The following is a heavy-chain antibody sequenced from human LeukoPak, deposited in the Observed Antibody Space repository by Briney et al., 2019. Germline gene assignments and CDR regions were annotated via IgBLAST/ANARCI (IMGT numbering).Heavy chain of an antibody. CDR3: ARPIAVADHWFDP. D-gene: IGHD6-19*01. CDR1: GFTFKSYW. Sequence: PGGSLRLSCAASGFTFKSYWMTWVRQAPGKGLEWVANINQDGSEKYSADSVKGRFTISRDNAKNSVHLQMDSLRVEDTAVYFCARPIAVADHWFDPWGQGTLVTVSS. V-gene: IGHV3-7*01. J-gene: IGHJ5*02. CDR2: INQDGSEK.